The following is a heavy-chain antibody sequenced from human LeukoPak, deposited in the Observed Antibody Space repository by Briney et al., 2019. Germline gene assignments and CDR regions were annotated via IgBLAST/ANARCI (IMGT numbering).Heavy chain of an antibody. CDR2: ISWNSGSI. V-gene: IGHV3-9*01. D-gene: IGHD2-2*01. J-gene: IGHJ5*01. CDR3: AKDRHAPGRYCSSTSCFPFDS. CDR1: GFTFDDYA. Sequence: GGSLRPSCAASGFTFDDYAMHWVRQAPGKGLEWVSGISWNSGSIGYADSVKGRFTISRDNTKNTLYLQMNSLRAEDTAVYYCAKDRHAPGRYCSSTSCFPFDSWGQGTLVTVSS.